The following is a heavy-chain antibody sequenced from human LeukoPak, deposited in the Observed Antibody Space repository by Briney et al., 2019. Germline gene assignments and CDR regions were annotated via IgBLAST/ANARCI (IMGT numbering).Heavy chain of an antibody. D-gene: IGHD2/OR15-2a*01. J-gene: IGHJ4*02. CDR1: GFKFSIYV. Sequence: GGSLTLSCAASGFKFSIYVLSWVCQAPGKGLEWVSLIRTDGTAYYPDSVKGRFSVFRDNSRNTLYLQINSLRADDTATYYCAKGGNVSPFRYWDQESVVTVSS. CDR2: IRTDGTA. V-gene: IGHV3-23*01. CDR3: AKGGNVSPFRY.